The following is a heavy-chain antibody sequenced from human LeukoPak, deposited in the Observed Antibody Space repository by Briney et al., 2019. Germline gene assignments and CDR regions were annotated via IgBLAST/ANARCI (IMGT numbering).Heavy chain of an antibody. CDR1: GFTVSSNY. Sequence: GGSLRLSCAASGFTVSSNYMSWVRQAPGKGLEWVANIKQDGGDNYYVDSVKGRFTISRDNAKNSLYLQMNSLRAEDTAVYYCARVGSYWDLDYWGQGTLVTVSS. CDR3: ARVGSYWDLDY. J-gene: IGHJ4*02. V-gene: IGHV3-7*01. D-gene: IGHD1-26*01. CDR2: IKQDGGDN.